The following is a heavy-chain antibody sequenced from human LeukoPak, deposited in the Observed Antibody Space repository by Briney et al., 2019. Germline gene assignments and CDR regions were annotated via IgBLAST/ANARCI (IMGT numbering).Heavy chain of an antibody. J-gene: IGHJ4*02. CDR2: IYYSGST. Sequence: TSETLSLTCTVSGGSISSYYWSWIRQPPGKGLECIGYIYYSGSTNYNPSLKSRVTISVDTSKNQFSLNLNSVTAADTVVYFCARFTSASQRYLDHWGQGTLVTVAS. CDR1: GGSISSYY. D-gene: IGHD2-2*01. V-gene: IGHV4-59*01. CDR3: ARFTSASQRYLDH.